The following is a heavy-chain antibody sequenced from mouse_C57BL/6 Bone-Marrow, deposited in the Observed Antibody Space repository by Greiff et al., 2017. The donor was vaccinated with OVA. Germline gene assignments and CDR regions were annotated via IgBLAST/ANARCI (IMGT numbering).Heavy chain of an antibody. CDR3: ALTGAWFAY. D-gene: IGHD4-1*01. CDR2: IYPRSGNT. CDR1: GYTFTSYG. J-gene: IGHJ3*01. Sequence: QVQLQQSGAELARPGASVKLSCKASGYTFTSYGISWVKQRTGQGLEWIGEIYPRSGNTYYKEKFKGKTTPTADKSTSTAYLELRSLTSEDAADYCCALTGAWFAYWGQGTLVTVSA. V-gene: IGHV1-81*01.